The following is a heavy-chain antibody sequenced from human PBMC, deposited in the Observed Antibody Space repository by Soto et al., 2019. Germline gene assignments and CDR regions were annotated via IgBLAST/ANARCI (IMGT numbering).Heavy chain of an antibody. CDR1: GGSISSGGYY. Sequence: PSETLSLTCTVSGGSISSGGYYWSWIRQHPGKGLEWIGYIYYSGSTYYNPSLKSRVTISVDTSKNQFSLKLSSVTAADTAVYYCARARGLYDSWSVDLYYYYGMDVWGQGTTVTVYS. D-gene: IGHD3-3*01. CDR2: IYYSGST. V-gene: IGHV4-31*03. J-gene: IGHJ6*02. CDR3: ARARGLYDSWSVDLYYYYGMDV.